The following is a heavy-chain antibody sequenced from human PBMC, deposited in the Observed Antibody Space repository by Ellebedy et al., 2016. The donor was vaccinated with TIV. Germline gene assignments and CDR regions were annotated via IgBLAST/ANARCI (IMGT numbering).Heavy chain of an antibody. CDR1: GYTFTSYG. V-gene: IGHV1-18*04. D-gene: IGHD3-10*01. Sequence: AASVKVSCKASGYTFTSYGISWVRQAPGQGLEWMGWISAYNGNTNYAQKFQGRVTMTRDTSISTAYMELSRLRSDDTAVYYCARDGWFGELWLDYWGQGTLVTVSS. CDR3: ARDGWFGELWLDY. J-gene: IGHJ4*02. CDR2: ISAYNGNT.